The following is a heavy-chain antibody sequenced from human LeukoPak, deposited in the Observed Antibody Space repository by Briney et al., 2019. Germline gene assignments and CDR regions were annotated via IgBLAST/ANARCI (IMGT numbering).Heavy chain of an antibody. Sequence: ASVKVSCKASGYTFTSYGISWVRQAPGQGLEWMGWISAYNGNTNYAQKLQGRVTMTTDTSTSTAYMELRSLRSDDTAVYYCARASMYCSGTSCYPLYYYYGMDVWGQGTTVTVSS. CDR2: ISAYNGNT. V-gene: IGHV1-18*01. CDR1: GYTFTSYG. CDR3: ARASMYCSGTSCYPLYYYYGMDV. D-gene: IGHD2-2*01. J-gene: IGHJ6*02.